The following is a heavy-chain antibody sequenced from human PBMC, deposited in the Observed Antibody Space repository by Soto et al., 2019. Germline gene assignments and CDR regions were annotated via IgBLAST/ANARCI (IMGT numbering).Heavy chain of an antibody. CDR1: GGSISCNY. V-gene: IGHV4-4*08. CDR2: IYSGDT. J-gene: IGHJ1*01. CDR3: GSISSHGEYAY. D-gene: IGHD4-17*01. Sequence: QVQLQESGPGVVKPSVTLSQTCTNSGGSISCNYWSWVRQSPGKGLKYIGYIYSGDTIYNPSLNTRVTISVATSKNLISLKLSYVTVADTAVYYCGSISSHGEYAYGGQGTLVPVTS.